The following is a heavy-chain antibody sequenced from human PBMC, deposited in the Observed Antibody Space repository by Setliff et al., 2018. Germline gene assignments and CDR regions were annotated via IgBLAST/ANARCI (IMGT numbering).Heavy chain of an antibody. D-gene: IGHD3-10*01. CDR1: GFTFSSYA. CDR3: AKSGFGRWGASY. J-gene: IGHJ4*02. Sequence: GGSLRLSCAASGFTFSSYAMSWVRQAPGKGLEWVSAISGSGGSTYYADSVKGRFTISRDNSKNTLYLQMNSLRAEDTALYYCAKSGFGRWGASYWGQGTLVTVSS. CDR2: ISGSGGST. V-gene: IGHV3-23*01.